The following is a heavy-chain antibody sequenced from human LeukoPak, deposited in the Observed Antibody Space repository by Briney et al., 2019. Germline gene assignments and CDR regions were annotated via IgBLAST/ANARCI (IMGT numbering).Heavy chain of an antibody. Sequence: GGSVRLSCAASGFTVSSNYMSWVRQAPGKGLKWVSVIYCGGSTYNADSVKGRFTISRHNSKNTLHLQMNSLRAEDTAVYYCARYGAVIPYWGQGTLVTVSS. CDR3: ARYGAVIPY. CDR2: IYCGGST. J-gene: IGHJ4*02. CDR1: GFTVSSNY. D-gene: IGHD2-21*01. V-gene: IGHV3-53*04.